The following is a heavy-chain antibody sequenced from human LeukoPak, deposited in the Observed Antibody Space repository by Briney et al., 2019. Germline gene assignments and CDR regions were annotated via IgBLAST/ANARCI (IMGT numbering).Heavy chain of an antibody. J-gene: IGHJ4*02. CDR2: IYYSGST. D-gene: IGHD2-21*02. CDR1: GGSISSYY. Sequence: SETLSLTCTVSGGSISSYYWSWIRQPPGKGLEWIGCIYYSGSTNYNPSLKSRVTISVDTSKNQFSLKLSSVTAADTAVYYCARTYCGGDCYSDYWGQGTLVTVSS. V-gene: IGHV4-59*01. CDR3: ARTYCGGDCYSDY.